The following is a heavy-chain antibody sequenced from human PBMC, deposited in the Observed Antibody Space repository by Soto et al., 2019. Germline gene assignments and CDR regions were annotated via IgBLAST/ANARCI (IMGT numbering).Heavy chain of an antibody. V-gene: IGHV2-5*01. J-gene: IGHJ3*02. Sequence: SGPTLVNPTQTLTLTCTFSGFSLNTRAVGVGWIRQPPGKALEWLALINWNDDERYSPSLKDRLTITKDTSRNHVVLTMTNVDPVDTATYYCAHRHDLGGFDIWGQGTTVTVSS. D-gene: IGHD2-15*01. CDR2: INWNDDE. CDR3: AHRHDLGGFDI. CDR1: GFSLNTRAVG.